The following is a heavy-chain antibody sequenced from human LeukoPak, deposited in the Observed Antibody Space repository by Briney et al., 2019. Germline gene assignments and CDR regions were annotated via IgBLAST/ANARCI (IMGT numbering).Heavy chain of an antibody. CDR3: ARDSLWTVGATYYFDY. CDR2: ISSSGSTI. CDR1: GFTFSDYY. D-gene: IGHD1-26*01. V-gene: IGHV3-11*04. J-gene: IGHJ4*02. Sequence: PGGSLRLSCAASGFTFSDYYMSWIRQAPGKGLEWVSYISSSGSTIYYADSVKGRFTISRDNAKNSLYLQMNSLRAEDTAVYYCARDSLWTVGATYYFDYWGQGTLVTVSS.